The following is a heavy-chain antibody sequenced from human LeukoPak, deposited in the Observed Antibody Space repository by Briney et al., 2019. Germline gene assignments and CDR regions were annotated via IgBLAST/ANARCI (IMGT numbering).Heavy chain of an antibody. V-gene: IGHV3-23*01. CDR3: AKDPRLVRGVIVDY. CDR2: ISGGSA. D-gene: IGHD3-10*01. Sequence: GGSLRLSCAASGFTFSSYAMSWVRQAPGKGLEWVSAISGGSADYADSVKGRFTISRDNSKNTLYLQMSSLRAEDTAVYYCAKDPRLVRGVIVDYWGQGTLVTVSS. J-gene: IGHJ4*02. CDR1: GFTFSSYA.